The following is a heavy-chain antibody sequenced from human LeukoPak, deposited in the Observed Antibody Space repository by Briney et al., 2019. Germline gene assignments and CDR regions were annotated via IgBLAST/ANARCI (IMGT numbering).Heavy chain of an antibody. CDR1: GYTFTSYG. CDR2: ISAYNGNT. Sequence: ASVKVSCKASGYTFTSYGISWVRQAPGQGLEWMEWISAYNGNTNYAQKLQGRVTMTTDTSTSTAYMELGSLRSDDTAVYYCARDKEGYYDSSGSSNFDYWGQGTLVTVSS. J-gene: IGHJ4*02. CDR3: ARDKEGYYDSSGSSNFDY. D-gene: IGHD3-22*01. V-gene: IGHV1-18*01.